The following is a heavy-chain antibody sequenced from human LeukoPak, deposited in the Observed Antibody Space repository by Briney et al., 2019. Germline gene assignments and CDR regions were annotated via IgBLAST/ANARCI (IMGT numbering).Heavy chain of an antibody. CDR1: GFTFSSYW. D-gene: IGHD3-3*01. V-gene: IGHV3-7*01. Sequence: GGSLRLSCAASGFTFSSYWMSWVRQAPGKGLEWVANIKQDGSEKYYVDSVKGRFTISRDNAKNSLYLQMNSLRAEDTAVYYRARSSRQIFGVVIVGDPYYYYYMDVWGKGTTVTVSS. CDR3: ARSSRQIFGVVIVGDPYYYYYMDV. J-gene: IGHJ6*03. CDR2: IKQDGSEK.